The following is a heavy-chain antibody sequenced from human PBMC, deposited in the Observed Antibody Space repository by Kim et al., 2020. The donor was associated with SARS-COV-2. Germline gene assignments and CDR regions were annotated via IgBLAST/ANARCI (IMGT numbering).Heavy chain of an antibody. V-gene: IGHV4-31*03. D-gene: IGHD3-3*01. CDR2: IYYSGST. CDR3: ARGITIFGVVTNGMDV. J-gene: IGHJ6*02. CDR1: GGSISSGGYY. Sequence: SETLSLTCTVSGGSISSGGYYWSWIRQHPGKGREWIGYIYYSGSTYYNPSLKSRVTISVDTSKNQFSLKLSPVTAADTAVYYCARGITIFGVVTNGMDVWGQGTTVTVSS.